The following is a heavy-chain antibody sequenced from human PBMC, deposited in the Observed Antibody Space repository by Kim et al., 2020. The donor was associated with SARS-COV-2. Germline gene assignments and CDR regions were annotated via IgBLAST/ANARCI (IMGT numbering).Heavy chain of an antibody. D-gene: IGHD1-1*01. CDR1: GFTFSSYG. CDR3: AKGGGVRLDY. J-gene: IGHJ4*02. V-gene: IGHV3-30*18. CDR2: ISYDGSNK. Sequence: GGSLRLSCAASGFTFSSYGMHWVRQAPGKGLEWVAVISYDGSNKYYADSVKGRFTISRDNSKNTLYLQMNSLRAEDTAVYYCAKGGGVRLDYWGQGTLVTVSS.